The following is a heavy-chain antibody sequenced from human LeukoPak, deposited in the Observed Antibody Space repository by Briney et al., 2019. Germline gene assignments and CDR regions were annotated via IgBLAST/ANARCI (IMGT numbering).Heavy chain of an antibody. CDR2: ISGSGGST. V-gene: IGHV3-23*01. CDR1: GFTFSSFA. Sequence: GGSLRLSCEASGFTFSSFAMTWVRQAPGKGLEWVSAISGSGGSTYYAGSVKGRFTISRDNSKNTLYLQMNSLRAEDTAVYYCAKEGSSWYRYYFDYWGQGTLVTVSS. CDR3: AKEGSSWYRYYFDY. J-gene: IGHJ4*02. D-gene: IGHD6-13*01.